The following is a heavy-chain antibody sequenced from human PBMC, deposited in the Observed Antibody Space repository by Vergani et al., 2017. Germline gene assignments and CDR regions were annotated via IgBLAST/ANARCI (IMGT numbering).Heavy chain of an antibody. CDR1: GYSISSGYY. CDR3: ARRIAAKGEWFDP. CDR2: IYHSVST. J-gene: IGHJ5*02. Sequence: QVQLQESGPGLVKPSETLSLTCTVSGYSISSGYYWGWIRQPPGKGLEWIGSIYHSVSTYYNPSLKSRVTISVDTSKNQFSLKLSSVTAADTAVYYCARRIAAKGEWFDPWGQGTLVTVSS. V-gene: IGHV4-38-2*02. D-gene: IGHD2-15*01.